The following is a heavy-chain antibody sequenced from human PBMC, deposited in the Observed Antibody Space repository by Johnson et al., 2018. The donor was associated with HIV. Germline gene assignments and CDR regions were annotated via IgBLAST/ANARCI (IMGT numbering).Heavy chain of an antibody. J-gene: IGHJ3*02. CDR3: TRGSFTDDAFDI. V-gene: IGHV3-33*01. CDR1: GFTFSSYG. CDR2: IWYDGSNK. Sequence: QVQVVESGGGVVQPGRSLRLSCAASGFTFSSYGMHWVRQAPGKGLEWVAVIWYDGSNKYYADSVKGRFTISRDDSKNTLYLQMNSLRPEDTAVYYCTRGSFTDDAFDIWGQGILVTVSS. D-gene: IGHD1-26*01.